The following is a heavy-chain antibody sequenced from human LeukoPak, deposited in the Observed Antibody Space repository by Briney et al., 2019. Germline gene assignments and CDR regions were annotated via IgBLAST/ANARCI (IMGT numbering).Heavy chain of an antibody. CDR2: IYSGGST. V-gene: IGHV3-53*01. D-gene: IGHD3-16*01. CDR1: GFTVSNNY. J-gene: IGHJ4*02. CDR3: AAQGVFSHGGY. Sequence: GGSLRLSCAASGFTVSNNYMSWVRQAPGKGLEWVSVIYSGGSTYYTDSVKGRFTISRDTSKNTLYLQMNSLRAEDTAVYYCAAQGVFSHGGYWGQGTLVSVSS.